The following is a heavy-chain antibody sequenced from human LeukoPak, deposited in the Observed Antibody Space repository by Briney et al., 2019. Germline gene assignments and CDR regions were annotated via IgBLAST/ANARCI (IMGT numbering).Heavy chain of an antibody. CDR3: ARGPSYFQH. CDR2: TYYRSKWYK. CDR1: GDSVSSKSAT. J-gene: IGHJ1*01. V-gene: IGHV6-1*01. Sequence: SQTLSLTRAISGDSVSSKSATWNWIRQSPWRGLEWLGRTYYRSKWYKYYAVSVKGRITINSDTSKNQFSLQLNSVTPEDTAVYHCARGPSYFQHWGQGTLVTVSS.